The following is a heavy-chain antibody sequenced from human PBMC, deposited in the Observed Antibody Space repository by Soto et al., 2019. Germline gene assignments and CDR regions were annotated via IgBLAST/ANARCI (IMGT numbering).Heavy chain of an antibody. CDR2: IFPSDSDT. J-gene: IGHJ5*02. D-gene: IGHD3-22*01. Sequence: SLKISCRTSGYRFTSYWIAWVPQMPGKGLEWMGIIFPSDSDTRYSPSFQGQVTISADRSTSTVFLQWASLKASDTAVYFCARKDKSGYFNWFDPWGQGTLVTVSS. V-gene: IGHV5-51*01. CDR1: GYRFTSYW. CDR3: ARKDKSGYFNWFDP.